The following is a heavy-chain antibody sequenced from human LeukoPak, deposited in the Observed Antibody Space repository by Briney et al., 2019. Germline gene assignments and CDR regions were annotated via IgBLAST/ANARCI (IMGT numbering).Heavy chain of an antibody. D-gene: IGHD3-10*01. J-gene: IGHJ4*02. Sequence: PGGSLRLSCAASGFTFRSYAMHWVRQAPGKGLEWVAVISYDGSNKYYADSVKGRFTISRDNSKNTLYLQMNSLRAEDTAVYYCARRGAYYGSGLIDYWGQGTLVTVSS. CDR3: ARRGAYYGSGLIDY. CDR2: ISYDGSNK. V-gene: IGHV3-30*04. CDR1: GFTFRSYA.